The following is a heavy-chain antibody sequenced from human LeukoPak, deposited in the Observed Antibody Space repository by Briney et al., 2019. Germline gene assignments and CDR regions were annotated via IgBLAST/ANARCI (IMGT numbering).Heavy chain of an antibody. D-gene: IGHD5-24*01. CDR2: ISGSGGST. CDR3: ARNQMATKIKDAFDI. V-gene: IGHV3-23*01. CDR1: GFTFSSYA. J-gene: IGHJ3*02. Sequence: GGSLRLSCAASGFTFSSYAMSWVRQASGKGLEWVSAISGSGGSTYYADSVKGRFTISRDNSKNTLYLQMNSLRAEDTAVYYCARNQMATKIKDAFDIWGQGTMVTVSS.